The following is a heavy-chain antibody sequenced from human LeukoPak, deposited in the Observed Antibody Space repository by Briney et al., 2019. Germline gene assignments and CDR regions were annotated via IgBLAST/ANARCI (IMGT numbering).Heavy chain of an antibody. D-gene: IGHD3-10*01. CDR1: GGSISSGGYY. CDR3: ARVGITMVRGVIKSSGYYFDY. Sequence: SETLSLTCTVSGGSISSGGYYWSWIRQHPGKGLEWIVYIYYSGSTYYNPSLKSRVTISVDTSKNQFSLKLSSVTAADTAVYYCARVGITMVRGVIKSSGYYFDYWGQGTLVTVSS. CDR2: IYYSGST. V-gene: IGHV4-31*03. J-gene: IGHJ4*02.